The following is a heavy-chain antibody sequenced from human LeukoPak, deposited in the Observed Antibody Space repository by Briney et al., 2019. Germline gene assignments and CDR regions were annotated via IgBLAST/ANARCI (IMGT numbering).Heavy chain of an antibody. CDR2: INPNSGGT. Sequence: ASVKVSCKASGYTFTGYYMHWVRQAPGQGLEWMGWINPNSGGTNYAQKFQGWVTMTRDTSISTAYMELSRLRSDDTAVYYCARSNYGSGSYYNPSADGMDVWGQGTTVTVSS. CDR1: GYTFTGYY. D-gene: IGHD3-10*01. J-gene: IGHJ6*02. V-gene: IGHV1-2*04. CDR3: ARSNYGSGSYYNPSADGMDV.